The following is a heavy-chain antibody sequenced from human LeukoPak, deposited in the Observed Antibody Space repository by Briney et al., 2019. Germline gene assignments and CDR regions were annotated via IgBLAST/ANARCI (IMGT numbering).Heavy chain of an antibody. D-gene: IGHD3-22*01. V-gene: IGHV3-23*01. CDR3: GGGDYYDTSGYYYPRPPFDY. Sequence: GGSLRLSCAASGFTFKNYAMSWARQASGKGLEWVSSISGSGSTAYYRDSVKGRFTISRDNSKNTLSLQMSSLTAEDTAVYFCGGGDYYDTSGYYYPRPPFDYWGRGSLVTVSS. CDR1: GFTFKNYA. J-gene: IGHJ4*02. CDR2: ISGSGSTA.